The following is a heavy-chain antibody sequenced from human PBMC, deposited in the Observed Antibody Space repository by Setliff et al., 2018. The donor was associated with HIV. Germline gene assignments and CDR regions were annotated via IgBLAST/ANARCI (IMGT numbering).Heavy chain of an antibody. D-gene: IGHD5-12*01. J-gene: IGHJ5*02. V-gene: IGHV3-74*03. CDR1: GFTFSTYR. CDR2: INNDGRKI. Sequence: GGSLRLSCAASGFTFSTYRMHWVRQAPGKGLVWVSHINNDGRKITYADSVKGRFTVSRDNAKNTLYLQMNSLRAEDTAVYYCARVASGYDYGWLDPWGQGTLVTVSS. CDR3: ARVASGYDYGWLDP.